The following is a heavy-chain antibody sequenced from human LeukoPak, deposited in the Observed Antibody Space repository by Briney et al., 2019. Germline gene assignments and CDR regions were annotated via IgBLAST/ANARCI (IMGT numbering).Heavy chain of an antibody. J-gene: IGHJ3*02. D-gene: IGHD2-2*01. V-gene: IGHV1-18*04. CDR1: GYTFTSYG. CDR2: ISAYNGNT. Sequence: ASVKVSCKASGYTFTSYGISWVRQAPGQGLEWMGWISAYNGNTNYAQKLQGRVTMTTDTSTSTAYMELRSLRSDDTAVYYCARDHDIVVVPAARDAFDIWGQDNGHRLF. CDR3: ARDHDIVVVPAARDAFDI.